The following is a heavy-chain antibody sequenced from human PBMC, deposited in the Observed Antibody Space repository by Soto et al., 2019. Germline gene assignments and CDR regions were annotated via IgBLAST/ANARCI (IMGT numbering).Heavy chain of an antibody. D-gene: IGHD3-3*02. J-gene: IGHJ1*01. CDR3: AKDLLLAVPTSRQYHLAY. CDR2: ISGSGGIT. Sequence: GGSLRLSCEASGFTFSSYAMSWVRQAPGKGLEWVSGISGSGGITYYVDSVKGRFTISRDNSKNTLYLQMNSLRAEDTAVYYCAKDLLLAVPTSRQYHLAYCGQGSLVPGSS. CDR1: GFTFSSYA. V-gene: IGHV3-23*01.